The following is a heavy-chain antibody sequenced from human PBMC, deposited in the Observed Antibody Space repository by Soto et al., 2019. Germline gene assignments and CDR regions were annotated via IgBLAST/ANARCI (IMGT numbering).Heavy chain of an antibody. Sequence: GGSLRLSCAASGFTFDSYAMSWVRQAPGKGLEWVSAISGGGVSTYYAHSVKGRFTISRDNSKNTLYLQMSSLRAEDTAVYYCAKVFYYYYMDVWGKGTTVTVSS. V-gene: IGHV3-23*01. CDR3: AKVFYYYYMDV. CDR2: ISGGGVST. J-gene: IGHJ6*03. CDR1: GFTFDSYA.